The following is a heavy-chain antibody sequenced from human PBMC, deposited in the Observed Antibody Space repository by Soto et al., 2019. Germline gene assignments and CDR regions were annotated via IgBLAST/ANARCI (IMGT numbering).Heavy chain of an antibody. Sequence: GGSLRLSCAASGFTFSSYAMHWVRQAPGKGLEWVAVISYDGSNKYYADSVKGRFTISRDNSKNTLYLQMNSLRAEDTAVYYCARAPFTSSEFDYWGQGTLVTVSS. CDR1: GFTFSSYA. V-gene: IGHV3-30-3*01. J-gene: IGHJ4*02. CDR3: ARAPFTSSEFDY. CDR2: ISYDGSNK. D-gene: IGHD3-22*01.